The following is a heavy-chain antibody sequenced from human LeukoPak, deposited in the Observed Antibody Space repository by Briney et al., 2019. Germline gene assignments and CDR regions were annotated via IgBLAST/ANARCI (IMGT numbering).Heavy chain of an antibody. CDR2: IIPIFGTA. V-gene: IGHV1-69*05. CDR1: GGTFSSYA. CDR3: ARSYSSSWYYFDY. D-gene: IGHD6-13*01. Sequence: SVEVSCKASGGTFSSYAISWVRQAPGQGLEWMGRIIPIFGTANYAQKFQGRVTVTTDESTSTAYMELSSLRSEDTAVYYCARSYSSSWYYFDYWGQGTLVTVSS. J-gene: IGHJ4*02.